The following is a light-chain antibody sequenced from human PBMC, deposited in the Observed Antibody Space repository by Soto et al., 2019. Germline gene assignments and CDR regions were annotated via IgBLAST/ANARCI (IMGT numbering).Light chain of an antibody. CDR2: AAS. CDR1: QGISSY. Sequence: DIQLTQSPSFLSASVGDRVTITCRASQGISSYLAWYQQKPGKAPKLLIYAASTLQSGVPSRFSGSGSGTEFTLTISSLQPEDFATCYCQQLNSYPTFGPGTKVDI. V-gene: IGKV1-9*01. J-gene: IGKJ3*01. CDR3: QQLNSYPT.